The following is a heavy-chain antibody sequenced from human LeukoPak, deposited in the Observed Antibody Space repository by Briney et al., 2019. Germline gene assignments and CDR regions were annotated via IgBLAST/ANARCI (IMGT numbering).Heavy chain of an antibody. CDR2: INPNSGGT. CDR3: ARDKQQLDYFDY. J-gene: IGHJ4*02. D-gene: IGHD6-13*01. V-gene: IGHV1-2*06. Sequence: ASVKVSCKASGYTFTGYYMHWVRQAPGQGLEWMGRINPNSGGTNYAQKFQGRVTMTRDTSISTAYMEPSGLRSDDTAVYYCARDKQQLDYFDYWGQGTLVTVSS. CDR1: GYTFTGYY.